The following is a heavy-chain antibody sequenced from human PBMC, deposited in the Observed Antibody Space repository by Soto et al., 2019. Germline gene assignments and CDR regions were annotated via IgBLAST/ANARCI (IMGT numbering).Heavy chain of an antibody. D-gene: IGHD2-2*01. Sequence: SETLSLTCTVSGGSISSYYWSWIRQPPGKGLEWIGYIYYSGSTNYNPSLKSRVTISVDTSKNQFSLKLSSVTAADTAVYYCARERWGYCSSTSCSSYYYYGMDVWGQGTTVTVSS. CDR2: IYYSGST. J-gene: IGHJ6*02. CDR1: GGSISSYY. CDR3: ARERWGYCSSTSCSSYYYYGMDV. V-gene: IGHV4-59*01.